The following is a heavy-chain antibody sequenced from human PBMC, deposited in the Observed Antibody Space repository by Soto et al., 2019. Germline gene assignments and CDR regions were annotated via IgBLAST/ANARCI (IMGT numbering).Heavy chain of an antibody. V-gene: IGHV4-39*07. D-gene: IGHD6-13*01. CDR3: TRGRRQQLADYDAFDI. J-gene: IGHJ3*02. CDR2: IYYSGST. Sequence: SETLSLTCTVSGGSISSSSYYWGWIRQSPGEGLEWIGNIYYSGSTYYNSSLKSRVTLSVDTSKNQFSLKVSSVTAADTAVYYCTRGRRQQLADYDAFDIWGQGTMVTVSS. CDR1: GGSISSSSYY.